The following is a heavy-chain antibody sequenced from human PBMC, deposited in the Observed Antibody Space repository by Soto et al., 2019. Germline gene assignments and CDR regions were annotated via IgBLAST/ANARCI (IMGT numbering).Heavy chain of an antibody. CDR2: IYWDDDK. CDR3: ARAQWFGDPFDY. CDR1: GFSFSTGGVG. J-gene: IGHJ4*02. Sequence: QITLKESGPPLVQPTQTLTLTCSFSGFSFSTGGVGVGWLRQPPGKALEWLALIYWDDDKRYRPSLKTRLTITKHTAKNQVVLTMTNMDPIDTATYYCARAQWFGDPFDYWGQGTLVTVSS. D-gene: IGHD3-10*01. V-gene: IGHV2-5*02.